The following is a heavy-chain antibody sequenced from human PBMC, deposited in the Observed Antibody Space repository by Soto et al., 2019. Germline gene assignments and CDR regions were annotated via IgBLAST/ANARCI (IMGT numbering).Heavy chain of an antibody. CDR2: INHSGST. D-gene: IGHD2-2*01. CDR3: VIPGRGIVVPAGNDY. Sequence: QVQLQQWGAGLLKPSETLSLTCAVSGGSFSGYYWSWIRQPPGKGLEYIGEINHSGSTNYNPSLKSRVTISVDTSNNQFSLKLSSVTAAETAVYYCVIPGRGIVVPAGNDYWGQGTLVTVSS. J-gene: IGHJ4*02. V-gene: IGHV4-34*01. CDR1: GGSFSGYY.